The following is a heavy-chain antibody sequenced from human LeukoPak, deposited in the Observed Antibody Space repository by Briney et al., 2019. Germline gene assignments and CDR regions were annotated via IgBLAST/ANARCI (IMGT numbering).Heavy chain of an antibody. D-gene: IGHD2-2*01. CDR1: GYTFTGYY. CDR2: INPNSGGT. Sequence: ASVKVSCKASGYTFTGYYMHWVRQAPGQGLECMGWINPNSGGTNYAQKFQGRVTMTRDTSISTAYMELSRLRSDDTAVYYCARVSCSSTSCLTREFDPWGQGTLVTVFS. V-gene: IGHV1-2*02. J-gene: IGHJ5*02. CDR3: ARVSCSSTSCLTREFDP.